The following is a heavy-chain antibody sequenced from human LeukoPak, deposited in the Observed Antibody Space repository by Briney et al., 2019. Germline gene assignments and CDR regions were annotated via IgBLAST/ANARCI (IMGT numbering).Heavy chain of an antibody. CDR3: ARAVLRFPLDY. CDR1: GGSISSSSYY. CDR2: IYYSGST. J-gene: IGHJ4*02. Sequence: SSETLSLTCTVSGGSISSSSYYWGWIRQPPGKGLEWIGSIYYSGSTYYNPSLKSRVTISVDTSKNQFSLKLSSVTAADTAVYYCARAVLRFPLDYWGQGTLVTVSS. D-gene: IGHD3-3*01. V-gene: IGHV4-39*07.